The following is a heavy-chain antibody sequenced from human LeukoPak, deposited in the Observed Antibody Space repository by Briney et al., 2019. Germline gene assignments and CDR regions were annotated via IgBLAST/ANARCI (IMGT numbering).Heavy chain of an antibody. J-gene: IGHJ1*01. CDR3: AKGGDAYKVGNY. D-gene: IGHD5-24*01. V-gene: IGHV4-39*07. CDR1: GDTIDTRHFY. CDR2: IHYNLST. Sequence: PSETLSLTCIVSGDTIDTRHFYWTWIRQPPGKGLEWIGSIHYNLSTSYNPSLLSRGTISVDTSKNQFSLRLTSVTAADTAMYYCAKGGDAYKVGNYWGPGTMVTVSS.